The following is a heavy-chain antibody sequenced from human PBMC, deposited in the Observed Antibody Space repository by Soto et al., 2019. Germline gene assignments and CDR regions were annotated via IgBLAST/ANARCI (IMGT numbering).Heavy chain of an antibody. Sequence: DVRLVESGGGLVQPGGSLRLSCTGSGFKFDDYAMHWVRQAPGKGLEWVACISYNSGAISYVDSVRGRFTISRDNARNSLYLQMNSLRAEDTDLYYCTRAGPDIRVIARGALDVWGLGTMVTVS. D-gene: IGHD2-21*01. CDR1: GFKFDDYA. V-gene: IGHV3-9*01. CDR3: TRAGPDIRVIARGALDV. J-gene: IGHJ3*01. CDR2: ISYNSGAI.